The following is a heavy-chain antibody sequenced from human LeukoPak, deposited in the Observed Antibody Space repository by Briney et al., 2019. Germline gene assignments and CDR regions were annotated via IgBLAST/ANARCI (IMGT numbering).Heavy chain of an antibody. V-gene: IGHV3-11*06. CDR1: GFTVSDYY. CDR3: ARDQIGSW. CDR2: ISGSSSHI. Sequence: GVSLRLSCEASGFTVSDYYLGWIRQAPGKGLEWISYISGSSSHIKYADSVKGRFTISRDNAKKSVYLQMHSLRVEDTAMYYCARDQIGSWWGEGTLVIVSS. J-gene: IGHJ4*02. D-gene: IGHD6-13*01.